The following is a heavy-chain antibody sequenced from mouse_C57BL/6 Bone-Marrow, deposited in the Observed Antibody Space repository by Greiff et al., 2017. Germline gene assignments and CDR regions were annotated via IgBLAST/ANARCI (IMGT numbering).Heavy chain of an antibody. D-gene: IGHD2-4*01. CDR3: ARKAYYDYVVWYFDV. V-gene: IGHV1-72*01. Sequence: QVQLKQSGAELVKPGASVKLSCKASGYTFTSYWMHWVKQRPGQGLEWIGRIDPNSGGTKYNEKFKSKATLTVDKPSSTAYMQLSSLTSEDSAVYYCARKAYYDYVVWYFDVWGTGTTVTVSS. J-gene: IGHJ1*03. CDR1: GYTFTSYW. CDR2: IDPNSGGT.